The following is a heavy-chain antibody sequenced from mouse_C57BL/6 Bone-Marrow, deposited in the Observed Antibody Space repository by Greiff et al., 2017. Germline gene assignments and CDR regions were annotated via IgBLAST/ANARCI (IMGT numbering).Heavy chain of an antibody. CDR2: FHPYNDDT. CDR1: GYTFTTYP. Sequence: VQRVASGAELVKPGASVKMSCKASGYTFTTYPIEWMKQNHGKSLEWIGNFHPYNDDTKYNEKFKGKATLTVEKSSSTVYLELSRLTSDDSAVYYCARGGNYGGYYFDYWGKGTTLTVSS. CDR3: ARGGNYGGYYFDY. D-gene: IGHD2-1*01. J-gene: IGHJ2*01. V-gene: IGHV1-47*01.